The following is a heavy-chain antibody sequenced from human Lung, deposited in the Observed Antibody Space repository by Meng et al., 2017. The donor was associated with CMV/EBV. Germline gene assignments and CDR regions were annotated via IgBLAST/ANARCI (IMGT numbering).Heavy chain of an antibody. V-gene: IGHV4-39*07. D-gene: IGHD2/OR15-2a*01. J-gene: IGHJ5*02. Sequence: QLPLQESGPGLVNPSGTLSLPCSVSDGAITNLNYYWDWIRQPPGKGLEWIGSIYYTGRTYKTPSLKSRVTISVDTSKNQFSLTLTSVTAADTAVYYCAGEHTTSGPPYNWFDPWGQGTLVTVSS. CDR3: AGEHTTSGPPYNWFDP. CDR1: DGAITNLNYY. CDR2: IYYTGRT.